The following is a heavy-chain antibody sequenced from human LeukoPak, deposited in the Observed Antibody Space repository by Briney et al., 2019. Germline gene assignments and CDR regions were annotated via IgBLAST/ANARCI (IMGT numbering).Heavy chain of an antibody. CDR1: GYTFTGYY. D-gene: IGHD4-17*01. V-gene: IGHV1-2*02. CDR3: ARDGGYDYGDYGTLEEDAFDI. Sequence: ASVKVSCKASGYTFTGYYMHWVRQAPGQGLEWMGWINPNSGGTNYAQKFQGRVTMTRDTSISTAYMELSRLRSDDTAVYYCARDGGYDYGDYGTLEEDAFDIWGQGTMVTVSS. CDR2: INPNSGGT. J-gene: IGHJ3*02.